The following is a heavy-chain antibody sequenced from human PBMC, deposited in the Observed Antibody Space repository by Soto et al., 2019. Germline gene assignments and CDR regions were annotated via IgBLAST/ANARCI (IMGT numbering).Heavy chain of an antibody. J-gene: IGHJ5*02. CDR2: IIPIFGTA. CDR1: GGTFSSYA. CDR3: ARKYCSGGSCYSLEGYWFDP. D-gene: IGHD2-15*01. Sequence: ASVKVSCKASGGTFSSYAISWVRQAPGQGLEWMGGIIPIFGTANYAQKFQGRVTITADESTSTAYMELSSLRSEDTAVYYCARKYCSGGSCYSLEGYWFDPWGQGTLVTVSS. V-gene: IGHV1-69*13.